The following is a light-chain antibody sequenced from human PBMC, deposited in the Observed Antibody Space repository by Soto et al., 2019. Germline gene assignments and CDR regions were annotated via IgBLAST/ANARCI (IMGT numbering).Light chain of an antibody. CDR3: AAWDDTVRSYV. Sequence: QSVRTQPPSVSGTPGQRVTISCSGGISNIGTNYVHWFQQLPGTAPKVLSNRDNQRPSGVPDRFSGSKSGTSASLAISGLQSEDEAEYYCAAWDDTVRSYVFGTGTKLTVL. J-gene: IGLJ1*01. V-gene: IGLV1-47*01. CDR2: RDN. CDR1: ISNIGTNY.